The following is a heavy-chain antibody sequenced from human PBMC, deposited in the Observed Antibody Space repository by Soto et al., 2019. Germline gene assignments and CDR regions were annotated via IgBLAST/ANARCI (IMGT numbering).Heavy chain of an antibody. V-gene: IGHV4-4*02. CDR2: IFHSGST. D-gene: IGHD5-18*01. CDR3: ASHRGNTYGPYDY. CDR1: GGSISSGNW. Sequence: VQLQESGPGLVKPSGTLSLSCAVSGGSISSGNWWSWVRQFPEKGLEWIGEIFHSGSTNHNPSLQSRVTISVDNSKNQFSLKLSSVTAADTAVYYCASHRGNTYGPYDYWGQGTLVTVSS. J-gene: IGHJ4*02.